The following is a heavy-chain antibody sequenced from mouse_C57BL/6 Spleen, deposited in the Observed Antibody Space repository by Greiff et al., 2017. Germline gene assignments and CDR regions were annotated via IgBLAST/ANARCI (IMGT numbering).Heavy chain of an antibody. J-gene: IGHJ4*01. D-gene: IGHD2-4*01. CDR1: GYTFTDYY. CDR2: IGPGSGST. Sequence: VQLQQSGAELVKPGASVKISCKASGYTFTDYYINWVKQRPGQGLEWIGKIGPGSGSTYYNEKFKGKATLTADKTSSTAYMQLSSLTSEDSAVYFCARSIYYDYDDYYAMDYWGQGTSVTVSS. V-gene: IGHV1-77*01. CDR3: ARSIYYDYDDYYAMDY.